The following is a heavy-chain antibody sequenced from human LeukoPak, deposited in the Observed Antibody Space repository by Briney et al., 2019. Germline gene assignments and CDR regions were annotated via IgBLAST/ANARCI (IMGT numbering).Heavy chain of an antibody. J-gene: IGHJ6*02. CDR1: GYTFTGYY. CDR2: ISHNSGGT. V-gene: IGHV1-2*02. Sequence: ASLKVSCKASGYTFTGYYMHWVRQAPGQGLEWMGWISHNSGGTNYAQKFQGRVTMTRDTSISTAYMELSRLRSDDTAVYYCARDQFSGSGSYYRYYYYGMDVWGQGTTVTVSS. D-gene: IGHD3-10*01. CDR3: ARDQFSGSGSYYRYYYYGMDV.